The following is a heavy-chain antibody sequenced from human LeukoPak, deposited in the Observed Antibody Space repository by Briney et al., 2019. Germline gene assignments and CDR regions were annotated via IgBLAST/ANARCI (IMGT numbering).Heavy chain of an antibody. CDR2: IYSGGTT. Sequence: GGSLRLSCAPSGITVSTYYMSWVRQAPGKGLEWVSVIYSGGTTYHADSVKGRFTISRDISKNEVYLQMNSLRAEDTAVYYCASDYGDLSLDVWGQGTTVIVSS. CDR3: ASDYGDLSLDV. CDR1: GITVSTYY. V-gene: IGHV3-66*01. J-gene: IGHJ6*02. D-gene: IGHD4-17*01.